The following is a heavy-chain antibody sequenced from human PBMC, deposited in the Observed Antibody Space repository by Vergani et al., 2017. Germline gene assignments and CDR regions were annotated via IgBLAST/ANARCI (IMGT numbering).Heavy chain of an antibody. V-gene: IGHV3-48*04. J-gene: IGHJ4*02. Sequence: EVQLLESGGGLVQPGGSLRLSCAASGFTFSSYAMSWVRQAPGKGLEWVSYISSSGSTIYYADSVKGRFTISRDNAKNSLYLQMNSLRAEDTAVYYCATSIAVDSSGYPRDYWGQGTLVTVSS. CDR3: ATSIAVDSSGYPRDY. D-gene: IGHD3-22*01. CDR1: GFTFSSYA. CDR2: ISSSGSTI.